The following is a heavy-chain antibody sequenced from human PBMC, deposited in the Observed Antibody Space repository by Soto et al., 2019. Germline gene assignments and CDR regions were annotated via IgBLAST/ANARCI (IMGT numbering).Heavy chain of an antibody. CDR2: MNRDGSEK. Sequence: EVQLVESGGGLVQPGGSLRLSCAASGFTFSSYWMTWARQAPGKGLEWVASMNRDGSEKRYVDSVEGRFTIPRDNAKNSLFLQMNSLSPDDTAVHYCGRDAVRRFDYWGQGSLVTVSS. V-gene: IGHV3-7*01. D-gene: IGHD4-17*01. J-gene: IGHJ4*02. CDR3: GRDAVRRFDY. CDR1: GFTFSSYW.